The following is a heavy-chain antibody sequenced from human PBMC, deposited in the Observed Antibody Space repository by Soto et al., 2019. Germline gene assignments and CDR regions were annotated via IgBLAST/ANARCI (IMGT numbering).Heavy chain of an antibody. CDR2: IGAKGDAT. D-gene: IGHD2-21*02. CDR1: GFTFQNYV. CDR3: FKVDWYSVDC. Sequence: GGSLRLSCSASGFTFQNYVIHWVRQAPGKGLEYVSAIGAKGDATYADSVKGRFSISRDNSKNSLFLQMTNVTFEDTATYFFFKVDWYSVDCWGQGALVTVSS. J-gene: IGHJ4*02. V-gene: IGHV3-64D*06.